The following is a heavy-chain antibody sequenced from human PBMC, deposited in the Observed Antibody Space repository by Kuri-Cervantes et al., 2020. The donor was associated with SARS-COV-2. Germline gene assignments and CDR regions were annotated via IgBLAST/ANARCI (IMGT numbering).Heavy chain of an antibody. J-gene: IGHJ4*02. CDR1: GFTFSSYA. CDR2: ISSNGGST. V-gene: IGHV3-64*04. D-gene: IGHD6-13*01. Sequence: GESLKISCSASGFTFSSYAMHWVRQAPGKGLEHVSAISSNGGSTYYADSVKGRFTISRDNSKNTLYLQLSSLRAEDTAVYYCARQWQIYSRSWYSGELLHWGQGTLVTVSS. CDR3: ARQWQIYSRSWYSGELLH.